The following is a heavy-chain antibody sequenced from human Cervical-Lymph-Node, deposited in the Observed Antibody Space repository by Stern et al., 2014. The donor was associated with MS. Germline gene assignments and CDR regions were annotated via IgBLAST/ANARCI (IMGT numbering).Heavy chain of an antibody. CDR1: AYNFTHYG. CDR3: ARAGYDVSGLSDY. Sequence: VQLVQSGAEVKKPGASVKVSCKTSAYNFTHYGVTWVRQAPGQGLEWMGWISGYNGNTNYAQKFQGRVTMTTDTSTNTAYMELRSLRSSDTAVYYCARAGYDVSGLSDYWGQGTLVTVSS. CDR2: ISGYNGNT. J-gene: IGHJ4*02. V-gene: IGHV1-18*01. D-gene: IGHD5-12*01.